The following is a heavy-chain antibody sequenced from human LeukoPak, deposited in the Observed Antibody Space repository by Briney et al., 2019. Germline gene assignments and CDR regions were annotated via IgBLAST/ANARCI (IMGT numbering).Heavy chain of an antibody. Sequence: GGSLRLSCAASGFTFDDYAMHWVRQAPGKGLEWVSLISGDGGSTYYADPVKGRFTISRDNSKNSLYLQMNSLRTEDTALYYCARGGITSSTQFDYWGQGTLVTVSS. CDR1: GFTFDDYA. CDR3: ARGGITSSTQFDY. J-gene: IGHJ4*02. V-gene: IGHV3-43*02. CDR2: ISGDGGST. D-gene: IGHD2-2*01.